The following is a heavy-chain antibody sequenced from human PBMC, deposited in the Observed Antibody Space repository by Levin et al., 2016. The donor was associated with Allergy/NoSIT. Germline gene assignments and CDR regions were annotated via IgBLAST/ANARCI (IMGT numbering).Heavy chain of an antibody. Sequence: SETLSLTCTVSGGSISSSSYYWGWIRQPPGKGLEWIGSIYYSGSTYYNPSLKSRVTISVDTSKNQFSLKLSSVTAADTAVYYCARDGHSGYAYYFDYWGQGTLVTVSS. CDR3: ARDGHSGYAYYFDY. J-gene: IGHJ4*02. V-gene: IGHV4-39*07. CDR2: IYYSGST. D-gene: IGHD5-12*01. CDR1: GGSISSSSYY.